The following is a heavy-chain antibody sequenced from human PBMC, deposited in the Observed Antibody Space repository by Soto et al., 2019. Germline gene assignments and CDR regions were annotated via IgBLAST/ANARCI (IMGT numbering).Heavy chain of an antibody. V-gene: IGHV3-53*01. CDR1: GFTISSNF. J-gene: IGHJ5*02. Sequence: EVQLVESGGGLIQPGGSLRLSCAASGFTISSNFISWVRQAPGKGLEWVAVISSGGYTDYADSEKGRFTISRDNSENTVYLQMNTLRDEDTALYYCARDGGAPGAFDPWGQGTRVTVSS. D-gene: IGHD3-10*01. CDR2: ISSGGYT. CDR3: ARDGGAPGAFDP.